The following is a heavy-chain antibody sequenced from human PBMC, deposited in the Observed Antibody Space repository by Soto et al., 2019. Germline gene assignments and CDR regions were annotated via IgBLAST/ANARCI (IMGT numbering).Heavy chain of an antibody. CDR1: GYTFTSYY. J-gene: IGHJ5*02. D-gene: IGHD6-13*01. CDR2: INPSGGST. Sequence: QVQLVQSGAEVKKPGASVKVSCKASGYTFTSYYMHWVRQAPGQGLEWMGIINPSGGSTSYAQKFRGRVTMTXXTXTXXVYMELSSLRSEDTAVYYCARHLTEQQHPWGWFDPWGQGTLVTVSS. V-gene: IGHV1-46*03. CDR3: ARHLTEQQHPWGWFDP.